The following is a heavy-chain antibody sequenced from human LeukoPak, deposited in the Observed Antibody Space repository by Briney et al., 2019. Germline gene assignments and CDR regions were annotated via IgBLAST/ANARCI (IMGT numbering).Heavy chain of an antibody. CDR2: IYISGST. CDR3: ANLGTLTYKWFDP. Sequence: SETLSLTCTVSGGSISSGSYSWSWIRQPAGKGLEWIGRIYISGSTNYNPSLKSRVTISVYTSKNQFSLKLSSVTAADTAVYYCANLGTLTYKWFDPWGQGTLVTVSS. D-gene: IGHD3-16*01. V-gene: IGHV4-61*02. J-gene: IGHJ5*02. CDR1: GGSISSGSYS.